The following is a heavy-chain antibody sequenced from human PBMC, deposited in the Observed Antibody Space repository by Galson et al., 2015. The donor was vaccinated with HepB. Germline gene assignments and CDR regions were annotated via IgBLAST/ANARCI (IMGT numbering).Heavy chain of an antibody. CDR2: INPNSGGT. CDR1: GYTFTGYY. J-gene: IGHJ3*02. V-gene: IGHV1-2*02. CDR3: ARHANYDSSGYGFAFDI. Sequence: SVKVSCKASGYTFTGYYMHWVRQAPGQGLEWMGWINPNSGGTNYAQKFQGRVTITADESTSTAYMELSSLRSEDTAVYYCARHANYDSSGYGFAFDIWGQGTMVTVSS. D-gene: IGHD3-22*01.